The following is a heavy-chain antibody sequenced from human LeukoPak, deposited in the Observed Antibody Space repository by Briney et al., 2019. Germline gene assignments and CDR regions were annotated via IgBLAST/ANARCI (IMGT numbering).Heavy chain of an antibody. CDR3: AKDFIVYYYDSSGYLSDY. CDR1: GFTFSSYA. J-gene: IGHJ4*02. CDR2: ISGSGGST. D-gene: IGHD3-22*01. V-gene: IGHV3-23*01. Sequence: TGGSLRLSCAASGFTFSSYAMSWVRQAPGKGLEWVSAISGSGGSTYYADSVKGRFTISRDNSKNTLYLQMNSLRAEDTAVYYCAKDFIVYYYDSSGYLSDYWGQGTLVTVSS.